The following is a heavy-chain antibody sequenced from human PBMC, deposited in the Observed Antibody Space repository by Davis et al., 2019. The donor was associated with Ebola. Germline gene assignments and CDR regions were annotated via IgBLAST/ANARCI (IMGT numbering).Heavy chain of an antibody. J-gene: IGHJ4*02. V-gene: IGHV4-30-4*01. CDR1: GGSISSGDCY. CDR2: IYYSGST. CDR3: ARGGDRTDDY. Sequence: LRLSCTVSGGSISSGDCYWSWIRQPPGKGLEWIGYIYYSGSTYYNPSLKSRVTISVDTSKNQFSLKLSSVTAADTAVYYCARGGDRTDDYWGQGTLVTVSS. D-gene: IGHD1-1*01.